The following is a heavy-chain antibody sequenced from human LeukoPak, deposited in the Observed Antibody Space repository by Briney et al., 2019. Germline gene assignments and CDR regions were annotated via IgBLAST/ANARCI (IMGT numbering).Heavy chain of an antibody. CDR2: ISGTGTI. CDR1: GFTFSNYE. D-gene: IGHD5-12*01. CDR3: ARRGGLDS. Sequence: GGSLRLSCAASGFTFSNYEMNWVRQAPGKGLERVSWISGTGTIHYADSVKGRFTISRDNAKNSRYLQMNSLRAEDTAVYYCARRGGLDSWGQGAQVTVSP. V-gene: IGHV3-48*03. J-gene: IGHJ4*02.